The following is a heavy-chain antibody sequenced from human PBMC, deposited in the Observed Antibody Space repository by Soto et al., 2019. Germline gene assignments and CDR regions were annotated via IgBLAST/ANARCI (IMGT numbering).Heavy chain of an antibody. CDR1: GGSISNYY. J-gene: IGHJ4*02. CDR2: IYYTGRT. V-gene: IGHV4-59*08. D-gene: IGHD5-12*01. Sequence: SETLSRTCTVSGGSISNYYWSWIRQPPGKGLEWIGYIYYTGRTNYNASLKSRVTISVDTSKNQFSLNLSSVTAADTAVYYCARHPYNGYDYWFYWGQGTLVTVSS. CDR3: ARHPYNGYDYWFY.